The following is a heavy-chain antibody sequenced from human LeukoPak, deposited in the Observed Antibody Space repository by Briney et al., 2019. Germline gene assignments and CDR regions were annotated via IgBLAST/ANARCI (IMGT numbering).Heavy chain of an antibody. Sequence: PGGSLRLSCAASGFTFSSYGMHWVRQAPGKGLEWVAFIRYDGSNKYYADSVKGRFTISRDNSKNTLYLQMNSLRAEDTAVYYCAKDRVVGATYYFDYWGQGTLVTASS. CDR2: IRYDGSNK. V-gene: IGHV3-30*02. J-gene: IGHJ4*02. CDR3: AKDRVVGATYYFDY. D-gene: IGHD1-26*01. CDR1: GFTFSSYG.